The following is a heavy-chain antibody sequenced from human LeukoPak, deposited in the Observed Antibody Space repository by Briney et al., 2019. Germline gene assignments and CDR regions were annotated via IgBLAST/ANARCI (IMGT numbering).Heavy chain of an antibody. V-gene: IGHV3-74*01. CDR2: INSDGSST. Sequence: GGSLRLSCAASGFTFSSYWMHWVRQAPGKGLVWVSRINSDGSSTNYADSVKGRFTTSRDNAKNSLYLQMNSLRAEDTAVYYCARAMTTVVTPVEYWGQGSLVTVSS. CDR3: ARAMTTVVTPVEY. D-gene: IGHD4-23*01. CDR1: GFTFSSYW. J-gene: IGHJ4*02.